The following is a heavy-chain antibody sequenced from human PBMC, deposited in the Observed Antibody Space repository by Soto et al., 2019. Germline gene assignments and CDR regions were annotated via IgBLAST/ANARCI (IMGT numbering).Heavy chain of an antibody. Sequence: SETLSLTCTVSGGSTNSRNDYWGWIRQPPGRGLEWIGSVYYSGSTHDNPSLQSRVSISVDTSRNQFSLNLISVTAADTAVYFCARQPRGPGDGERGLYFAQCGQGNMVTVSS. CDR1: GGSTNSRNDY. V-gene: IGHV4-39*01. CDR3: ARQPRGPGDGERGLYFAQ. J-gene: IGHJ4*02. D-gene: IGHD2-21*01. CDR2: VYYSGST.